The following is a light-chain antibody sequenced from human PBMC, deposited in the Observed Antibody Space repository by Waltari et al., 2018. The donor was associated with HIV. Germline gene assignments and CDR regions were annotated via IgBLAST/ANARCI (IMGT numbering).Light chain of an antibody. Sequence: QSVLTQPPSVSGAPGQTVTISCTGSSSNIGAAYDVHWYQQVPGTAPKLLIYANTNRPSGVPDLFSGSKSGTSASLAISGRQTEDEADYYCQSYVSSVNVVFGGGTRVTVL. CDR3: QSYVSSVNVV. V-gene: IGLV1-40*01. CDR1: SSNIGAAYD. J-gene: IGLJ3*02. CDR2: ANT.